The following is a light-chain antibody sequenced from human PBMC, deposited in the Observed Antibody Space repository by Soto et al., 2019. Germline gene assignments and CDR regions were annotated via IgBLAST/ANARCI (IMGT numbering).Light chain of an antibody. Sequence: QSALAQPASVSGSPGQSITISCTGTSSDVGGYNYVSWYQQHPGKAPKLMIYDVSNRPPGVSNRFSGSKSGNTASLTISGLQAEDEADYYCSSYTSSSTPLCVFGTGTKVTVL. J-gene: IGLJ1*01. CDR1: SSDVGGYNY. CDR2: DVS. V-gene: IGLV2-14*01. CDR3: SSYTSSSTPLCV.